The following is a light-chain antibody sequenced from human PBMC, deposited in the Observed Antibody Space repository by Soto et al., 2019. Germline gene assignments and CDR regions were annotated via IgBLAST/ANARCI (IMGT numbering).Light chain of an antibody. V-gene: IGLV2-18*02. CDR1: SSDVGSYNR. CDR3: TSYTSSSTLNVV. CDR2: EVS. J-gene: IGLJ2*01. Sequence: QSALTQPPSVSGSPGQSVTISCTGTSSDVGSYNRVSWYQQPPGIAPKLLIYEVSNRPSGVPDRFSGSKSGNTASLTISGLQAEDEADYYCTSYTSSSTLNVVFGGGTKLTVL.